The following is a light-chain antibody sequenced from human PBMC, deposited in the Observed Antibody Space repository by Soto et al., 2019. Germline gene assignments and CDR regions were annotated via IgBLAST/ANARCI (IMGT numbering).Light chain of an antibody. V-gene: IGKV1-27*01. CDR3: QKYTNVPA. J-gene: IGKJ4*01. CDR1: QGISNY. Sequence: DIQMTQSPSSLSASVGDRVTITCRASQGISNYLAWYQQIPGKVPKLLISAASTLQSGVPSRFSGSGSGTDFTLTISSLQPEDVATYYCQKYTNVPAFGGGNKVESK. CDR2: AAS.